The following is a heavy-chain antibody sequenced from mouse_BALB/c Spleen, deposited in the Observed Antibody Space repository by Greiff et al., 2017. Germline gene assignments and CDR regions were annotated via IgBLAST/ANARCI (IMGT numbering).Heavy chain of an antibody. Sequence: QVQLQQPGAELVKPGASVKLSCKASGYTFTSYWMHWVKQRPGQGLEWIGEINPSNGRTNYNEKCKSKATLTVDKSSSTAYMQLSSLTSEDSAVYYWARLGYGNLCYFDYWGEGTTLTVSS. D-gene: IGHD2-10*02. V-gene: IGHV1S81*02. CDR3: ARLGYGNLCYFDY. CDR2: INPSNGRT. J-gene: IGHJ2*01. CDR1: GYTFTSYW.